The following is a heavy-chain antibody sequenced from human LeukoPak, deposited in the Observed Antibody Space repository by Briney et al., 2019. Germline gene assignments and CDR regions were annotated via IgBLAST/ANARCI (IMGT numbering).Heavy chain of an antibody. V-gene: IGHV3-48*03. D-gene: IGHD2-15*01. Sequence: PGGSLRLSCAASGFTFSSYEMNWVRQAPGKGLEWVSYISSSGSTIYYADSVKGRFTISRDNAKKSLYLQMYSLRAEDTAVYYCARKGYFGDQPLDYWGQGTLVTVSS. CDR3: ARKGYFGDQPLDY. CDR2: ISSSGSTI. J-gene: IGHJ4*02. CDR1: GFTFSSYE.